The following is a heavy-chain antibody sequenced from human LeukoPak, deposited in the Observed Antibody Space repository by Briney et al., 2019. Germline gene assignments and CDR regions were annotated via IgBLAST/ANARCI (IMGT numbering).Heavy chain of an antibody. CDR2: ISGSGGST. D-gene: IGHD1-26*01. V-gene: IGHV3-23*01. CDR1: GFTFSSYA. CDR3: AKSNSGRKDYFDY. J-gene: IGHJ4*02. Sequence: TGGSLRLSCAASGFTFSSYAMSWVRQAPGKGLEWVSAISGSGGSTYYADSVEGRFTISRDNSKSTLYLQMNSLRAEDTAVYYCAKSNSGRKDYFDYWGQGTLVTVSS.